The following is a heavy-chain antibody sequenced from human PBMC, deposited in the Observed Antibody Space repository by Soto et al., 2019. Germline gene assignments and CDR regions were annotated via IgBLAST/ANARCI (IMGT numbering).Heavy chain of an antibody. CDR2: IYYSGST. Sequence: SETLSLTCTVSGGSISSSSYYWGWIRQPPGKGLEWIGSIYYSGSTYYNPSLKSRVIISVDTSKNQFSLKLSSVTAADTAVYYCARQRGIAAAGDASYYFDYWGQGTLVTVS. V-gene: IGHV4-39*01. D-gene: IGHD6-13*01. J-gene: IGHJ4*02. CDR3: ARQRGIAAAGDASYYFDY. CDR1: GGSISSSSYY.